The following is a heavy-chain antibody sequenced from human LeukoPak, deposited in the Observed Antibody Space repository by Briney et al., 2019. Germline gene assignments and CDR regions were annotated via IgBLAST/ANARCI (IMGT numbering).Heavy chain of an antibody. D-gene: IGHD3-22*01. CDR2: IYYSGSA. J-gene: IGHJ4*02. CDR1: GGSISSGDYY. CDR3: ARGPDSSGYYYFDY. Sequence: SQTLSLTCTVSGGSISSGDYYWSWIRQPPGKGLEWIGYIYYSGSAYYNPSLKSRVTISVDTSKNQFSLKLSSVTAADTAVYYCARGPDSSGYYYFDYWGQGTLVTVSS. V-gene: IGHV4-30-4*01.